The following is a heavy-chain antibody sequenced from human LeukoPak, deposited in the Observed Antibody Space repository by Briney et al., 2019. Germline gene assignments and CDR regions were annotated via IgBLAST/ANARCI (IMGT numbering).Heavy chain of an antibody. CDR2: ISGSGGST. V-gene: IGHV3-23*01. CDR1: GFTFSSYA. Sequence: GGSLRLSCAASGFTFSSYAMSWVRQAPGKGLEWVSAISGSGGSTYCADSVKGRFTISRDNSKNTLYLQMNSLRAEDTAVYYCAKDLGSIAVAGTIDYWGQGTLVTVSS. CDR3: AKDLGSIAVAGTIDY. D-gene: IGHD6-19*01. J-gene: IGHJ4*02.